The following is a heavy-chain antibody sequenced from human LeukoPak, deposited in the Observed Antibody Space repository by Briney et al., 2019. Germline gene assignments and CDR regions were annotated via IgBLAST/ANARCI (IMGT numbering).Heavy chain of an antibody. Sequence: ASVKVSCKASGYTFTGYYMHWVRQAPGQGLEWMGWINPNSGGTHYAQKFQGRVAMTSDTSISTAYMELSRLTSDDTAVYYCARKLVGTSNFDYWGQGTLVTVSP. J-gene: IGHJ4*02. CDR2: INPNSGGT. CDR1: GYTFTGYY. CDR3: ARKLVGTSNFDY. D-gene: IGHD2-21*01. V-gene: IGHV1-2*02.